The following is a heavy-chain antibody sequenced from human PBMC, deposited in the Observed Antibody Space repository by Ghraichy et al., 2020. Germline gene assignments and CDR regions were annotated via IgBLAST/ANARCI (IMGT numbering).Heavy chain of an antibody. CDR2: ISWNSGSI. Sequence: GGSLRLSCAASGFTFDDYAMHWVRQAPGKGLEWVSGISWNSGSIGYADSVKGRFTISRDNAKNSLDLQMNSLRAEDTALYYCAKEEPMITFGGVTAGGAFDIWGQGTMVTVSS. J-gene: IGHJ3*02. V-gene: IGHV3-9*01. CDR3: AKEEPMITFGGVTAGGAFDI. D-gene: IGHD3-16*01. CDR1: GFTFDDYA.